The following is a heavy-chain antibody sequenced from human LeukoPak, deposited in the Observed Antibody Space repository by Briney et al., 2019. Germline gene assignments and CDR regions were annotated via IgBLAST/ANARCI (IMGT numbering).Heavy chain of an antibody. V-gene: IGHV4-34*01. Sequence: SETLSLTCAVYGGSFSGYYWSWIRQPPGKGLEWIGEINHSGSTNYNPSLKSRVTISVDTSENQFSLKLSSVTAADTAVYYCARLSYADAFDIWGQGTMVTVSS. CDR3: ARLSYADAFDI. D-gene: IGHD2-8*01. CDR2: INHSGST. J-gene: IGHJ3*02. CDR1: GGSFSGYY.